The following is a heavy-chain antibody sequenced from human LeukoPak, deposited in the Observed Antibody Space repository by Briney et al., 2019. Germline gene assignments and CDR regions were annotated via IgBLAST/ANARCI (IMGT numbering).Heavy chain of an antibody. CDR2: IIPILGIA. CDR3: ASGMVRARPYFDY. J-gene: IGHJ4*02. CDR1: GGTFSSYA. D-gene: IGHD3-10*01. Sequence: SVKVSCKASGGTFSSYAISWVRQAPGQGLEWMGRIIPILGIANYAQKFQGRVTITADKSTGTAYMELSSLRSEDTAVYYCASGMVRARPYFDYWGQGTLVTVSS. V-gene: IGHV1-69*04.